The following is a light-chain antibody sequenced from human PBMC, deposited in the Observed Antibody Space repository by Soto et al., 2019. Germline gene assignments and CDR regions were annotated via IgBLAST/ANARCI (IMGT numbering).Light chain of an antibody. J-gene: IGKJ3*01. CDR2: AAS. CDR1: QDIRNF. Sequence: DIQMTQSPTSLSASVGDRVTITCRASQDIRNFVAWYQQKPGKAPKLLIYAASTLQSGVPSRFSGSGSGKDFTLTINSLQPEDVATYSCQKSSSVPVFGTGTKVKI. CDR3: QKSSSVPV. V-gene: IGKV1-27*01.